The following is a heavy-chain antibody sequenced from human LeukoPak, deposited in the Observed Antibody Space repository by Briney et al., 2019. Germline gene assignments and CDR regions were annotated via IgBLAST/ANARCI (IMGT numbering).Heavy chain of an antibody. CDR1: RFTFGSYW. V-gene: IGHV3-7*01. D-gene: IGHD3-9*01. CDR2: IKQDGSEK. Sequence: GGSLRLSCAASRFTFGSYWMTRVRQAPGKGLEWVANIKQDGSEKYYVDSVKGRFTISRDNAKNSLYLQMNSLRAEDTAIYYCARLLRYFDYWGQGTLVTVSS. J-gene: IGHJ4*02. CDR3: ARLLRYFDY.